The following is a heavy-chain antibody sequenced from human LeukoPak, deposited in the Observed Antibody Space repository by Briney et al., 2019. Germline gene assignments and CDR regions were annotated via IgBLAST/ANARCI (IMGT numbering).Heavy chain of an antibody. CDR3: ARVAVDTAMVPSFDY. Sequence: SETLSLTCAVCGGSFSGYYWSWIRQPPGKGLEWIGEINHSGSTNYNPSLKSRVTISVDTSKNQFSLKLSSVTAAGTAVYYCARVAVDTAMVPSFDYWGQGTLVTVSS. J-gene: IGHJ4*02. V-gene: IGHV4-34*01. CDR2: INHSGST. CDR1: GGSFSGYY. D-gene: IGHD5-18*01.